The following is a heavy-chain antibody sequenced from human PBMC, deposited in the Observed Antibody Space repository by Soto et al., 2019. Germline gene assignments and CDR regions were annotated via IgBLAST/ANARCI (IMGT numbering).Heavy chain of an antibody. CDR2: INAGNGNT. CDR1: GYTLTSYA. Sequence: GASVKVSCTASGYTLTSYAMHWVRQAPGQRLEWMGWINAGNGNTKYSQKFQGRVTITRDTSASTAYMELSSLRSEDTAVYYCASTIAAAGTASHNWFDPWGQGTLVTVSS. V-gene: IGHV1-3*01. CDR3: ASTIAAAGTASHNWFDP. D-gene: IGHD6-13*01. J-gene: IGHJ5*02.